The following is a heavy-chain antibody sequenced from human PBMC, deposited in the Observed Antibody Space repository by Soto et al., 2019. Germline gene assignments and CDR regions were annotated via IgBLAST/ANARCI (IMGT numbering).Heavy chain of an antibody. CDR3: ATRYGSGYRAFDY. J-gene: IGHJ4*02. Sequence: QVQLVQSGAEVKRPGSSVKVSCKASGDTFAFHSINWVRQAPGLGLEWMGRINPILSMSNYAQRFQGRVTMTADKSTSTAYIVLSSLRSEDTAIYYCATRYGSGYRAFDYCVQGALVTVSS. D-gene: IGHD3-10*01. CDR2: INPILSMS. CDR1: GDTFAFHS. V-gene: IGHV1-69*02.